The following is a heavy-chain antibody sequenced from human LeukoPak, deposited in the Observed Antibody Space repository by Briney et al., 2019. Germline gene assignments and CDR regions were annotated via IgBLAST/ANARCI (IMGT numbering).Heavy chain of an antibody. V-gene: IGHV3-30*18. J-gene: IGHJ4*02. CDR3: AKDPAIVNSGWYLAAQLEYYFDY. Sequence: PGRSLRLSCAASGFTFSSYGMHWVRQAPGKGLEWVAVISYDGSNKYYADSVKGRFTISRDNSKNTPYLQMNSLRAEDTAVYYCAKDPAIVNSGWYLAAQLEYYFDYWGQGTLVTVSS. D-gene: IGHD6-19*01. CDR2: ISYDGSNK. CDR1: GFTFSSYG.